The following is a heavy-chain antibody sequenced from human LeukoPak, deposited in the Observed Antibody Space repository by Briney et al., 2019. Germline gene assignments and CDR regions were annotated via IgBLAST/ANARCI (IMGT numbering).Heavy chain of an antibody. CDR1: GFTFSNYA. CDR2: IYSGGST. Sequence: GGSLRLSCAASGFTFSNYAMNWVRQAPGKGLEWVSVIYSGGSTYYADSVKGRFTISRDNSKNTLYLQMNSLRAEDTAVYYCASGGYSSSWEYWGQGTLVTVSS. V-gene: IGHV3-66*01. D-gene: IGHD6-13*01. J-gene: IGHJ4*02. CDR3: ASGGYSSSWEY.